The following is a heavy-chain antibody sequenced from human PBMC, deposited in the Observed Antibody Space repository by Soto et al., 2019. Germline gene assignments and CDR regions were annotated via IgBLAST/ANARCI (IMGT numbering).Heavy chain of an antibody. CDR2: IYYSGST. CDR3: ARGSNGGFDP. V-gene: IGHV4-59*11. J-gene: IGHJ5*02. Sequence: SATLSVTCTFSRGSISSHYWSWIRQPPGKGLEWIGYIYYSGSTNYNPSLKSRVTISVDTSKNQFSLKLSSVTAADTAVYYCARGSNGGFDPWGQGTLVTVS. CDR1: RGSISSHY.